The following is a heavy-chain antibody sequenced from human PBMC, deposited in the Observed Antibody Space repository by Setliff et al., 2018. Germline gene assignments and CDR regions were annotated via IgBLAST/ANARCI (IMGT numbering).Heavy chain of an antibody. J-gene: IGHJ6*03. V-gene: IGHV7-4-1*02. CDR2: INTNTGNP. D-gene: IGHD3-10*01. CDR1: GYTFTNYA. Sequence: GESLKVSCKASGYTFTNYAMTWMRQAPGQGLEYMGWINTNTGNPIYAQGFTGRFVFSLDTSVSTAYLQISSLKSEDTAVYYCARGSRFGTIVYKGDYYMDVWGKGTTVTVSS. CDR3: ARGSRFGTIVYKGDYYMDV.